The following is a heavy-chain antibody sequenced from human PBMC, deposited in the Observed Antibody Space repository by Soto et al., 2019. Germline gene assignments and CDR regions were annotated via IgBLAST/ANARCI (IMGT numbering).Heavy chain of an antibody. Sequence: SQTLSLTCAISGDSVASNSAAWNLIRQSPSRGLEWLGRTYYRSKWYNDYAVSVKSRITINPDTSKNQFSLQLNSVTPEDTAVYYCARDLELESIAIDYWGQGTLVTVSS. CDR2: TYYRSKWYN. V-gene: IGHV6-1*01. J-gene: IGHJ4*02. CDR1: GDSVASNSAA. D-gene: IGHD1-1*01. CDR3: ARDLELESIAIDY.